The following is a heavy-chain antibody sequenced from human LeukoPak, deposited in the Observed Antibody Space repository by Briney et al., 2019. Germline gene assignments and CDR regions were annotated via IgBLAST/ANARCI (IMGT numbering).Heavy chain of an antibody. CDR1: GGSITSGTYY. Sequence: PSETLSLTCTVSGGSITSGTYYWSWIRQPAGKGLEWIGHISTTGSTTYKPSLKSRVAIVVDTTKNQLSLKLSSVTAADTAVYYCAREVIPPGATGDSWLDPWGQGTLVTVSS. CDR2: ISTTGST. V-gene: IGHV4-61*09. J-gene: IGHJ5*02. CDR3: AREVIPPGATGDSWLDP. D-gene: IGHD2-2*01.